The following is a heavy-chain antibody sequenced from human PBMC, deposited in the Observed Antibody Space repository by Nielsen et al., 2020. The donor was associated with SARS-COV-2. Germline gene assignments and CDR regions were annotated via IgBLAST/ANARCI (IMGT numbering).Heavy chain of an antibody. J-gene: IGHJ4*02. D-gene: IGHD1-14*01. Sequence: GESLKISCSASGFTFSSYDMHWVRQATGKGLEWVSAIGTAGDTYYPGSVKGRFTISRENAKNSLYLQMNSLRAGDTAVYYCARARTGTDYTLDYWGQGTLVTVSS. CDR2: IGTAGDT. V-gene: IGHV3-13*04. CDR1: GFTFSSYD. CDR3: ARARTGTDYTLDY.